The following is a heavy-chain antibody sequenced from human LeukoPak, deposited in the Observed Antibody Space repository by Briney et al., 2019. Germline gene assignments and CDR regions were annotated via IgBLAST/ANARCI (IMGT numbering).Heavy chain of an antibody. CDR2: FDPEDGET. V-gene: IGHV1-24*01. Sequence: ASVRVSCKVSGYTLTELSMHWVRQAPGKGLEWMGGFDPEDGETIYAQKFQGRVTMTEDTSTDTAYMELSSLRSEDTAVYYCATSGSYHGRGDYWGQGTLVTVSS. CDR3: ATSGSYHGRGDY. J-gene: IGHJ4*02. D-gene: IGHD1-26*01. CDR1: GYTLTELS.